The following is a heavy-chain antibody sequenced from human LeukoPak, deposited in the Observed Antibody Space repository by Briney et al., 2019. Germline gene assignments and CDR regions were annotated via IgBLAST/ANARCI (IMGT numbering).Heavy chain of an antibody. CDR3: ARSLDYDILTGYLDY. CDR2: ISYDGSNK. D-gene: IGHD3-9*01. V-gene: IGHV3-30*04. Sequence: PGGSLRLSCAASGFTFSSYAMHWVRQAPGKGLEWVAVISYDGSNKYYADSVKGRFTISRDNSKNTLYLQMNSLRAEDTAVYYCARSLDYDILTGYLDYWGQGTLVTVSS. J-gene: IGHJ4*02. CDR1: GFTFSSYA.